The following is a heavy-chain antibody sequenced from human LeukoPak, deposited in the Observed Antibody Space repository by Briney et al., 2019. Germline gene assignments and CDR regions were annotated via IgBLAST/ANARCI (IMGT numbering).Heavy chain of an antibody. V-gene: IGHV4-61*02. CDR2: IYTSGST. D-gene: IGHD6-19*01. CDR1: GGSISSGSYY. J-gene: IGHJ6*02. CDR3: ASHSSGRYSNYYGMDV. Sequence: SQTLSLTCTVSGGSISSGSYYWSWIRQPAGKGLEWIGRIYTSGSTNYNPSLKSRVTISVDTSKNQFSLKLSSVTAADTAVYYCASHSSGRYSNYYGMDVWGQGATVTVSS.